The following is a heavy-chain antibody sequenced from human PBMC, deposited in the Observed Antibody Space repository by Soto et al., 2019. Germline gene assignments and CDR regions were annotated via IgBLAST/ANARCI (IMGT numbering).Heavy chain of an antibody. Sequence: SETLSLTCTVSGGSISSYYWSWIRQPPGKGLEWIGYIYYSGSTNYNPSLKSRVTISVDTSKNQFSLKLSSVTAADTAVYYCASGYYYDSSGNPKHDYYYGMDVWGQGTTVTVSS. CDR1: GGSISSYY. V-gene: IGHV4-59*01. J-gene: IGHJ6*02. CDR3: ASGYYYDSSGNPKHDYYYGMDV. CDR2: IYYSGST. D-gene: IGHD3-22*01.